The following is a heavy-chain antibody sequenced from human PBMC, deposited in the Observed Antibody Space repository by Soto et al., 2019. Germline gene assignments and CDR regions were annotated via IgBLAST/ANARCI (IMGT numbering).Heavy chain of an antibody. J-gene: IGHJ4*02. V-gene: IGHV3-48*01. CDR2: ISSSSSTI. CDR3: ARDFVTTVTDYYFDY. CDR1: GFTFSSYS. D-gene: IGHD4-17*01. Sequence: TGGSLRLSCAASGFTFSSYSMNWVRQAPGKGLEWVSYISSSSSTIYYADSVKGRFTISRDNAKNSLYLQMNSLRAEDTAVYYCARDFVTTVTDYYFDYWGQGTLVTVSS.